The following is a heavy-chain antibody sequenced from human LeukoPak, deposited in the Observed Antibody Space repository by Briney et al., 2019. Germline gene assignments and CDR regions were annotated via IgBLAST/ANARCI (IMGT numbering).Heavy chain of an antibody. V-gene: IGHV1-2*02. J-gene: IGHJ4*02. D-gene: IGHD4-17*01. CDR3: ARDLSQDYGDSLEGGY. CDR1: GYTFSDYY. Sequence: ASVKVSCKASGYTFSDYYMHWVRQAPGQGLEWMGWINPNSGGTNYAQKFQGRVTMTSDTSIGLVYMDLSRLRSDDTAVYYCARDLSQDYGDSLEGGYWGQGTLVTVSS. CDR2: INPNSGGT.